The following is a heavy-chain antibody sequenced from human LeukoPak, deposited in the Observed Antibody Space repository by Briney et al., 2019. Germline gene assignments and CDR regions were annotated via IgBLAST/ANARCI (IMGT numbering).Heavy chain of an antibody. V-gene: IGHV3-23*01. CDR3: AKGYCSSTSCYSAYFDY. CDR2: ISGSGGST. J-gene: IGHJ4*02. CDR1: GFTFSSYW. D-gene: IGHD2-2*01. Sequence: GGSLRLSCAASGFTFSSYWMHWVRQAPGKGLEWVSAISGSGGSTYYADSVKGRFTISRDNSKNTLYLQMNGLRAEDTAVYYCAKGYCSSTSCYSAYFDYWGQGTLVTVSS.